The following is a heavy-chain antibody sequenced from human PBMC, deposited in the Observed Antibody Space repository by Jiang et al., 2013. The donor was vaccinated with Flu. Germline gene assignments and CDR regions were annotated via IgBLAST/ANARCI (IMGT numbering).Heavy chain of an antibody. Sequence: VQLVESGGGLIQPGGSLRLSCAASGFTVSSNYMSWVRQAPGKGLEWVSLIYGGGSTYYADSVKGLFTISRDNSKNTLYLQMNSLRAEDTAVYYCARGPNYSSSWKGRNYYYYYGMDVWGQGTTVTVSS. CDR1: GFTVSSNY. J-gene: IGHJ6*02. V-gene: IGHV3-53*01. CDR2: IYGGGST. CDR3: ARGPNYSSSWKGRNYYYYYGMDV. D-gene: IGHD6-13*01.